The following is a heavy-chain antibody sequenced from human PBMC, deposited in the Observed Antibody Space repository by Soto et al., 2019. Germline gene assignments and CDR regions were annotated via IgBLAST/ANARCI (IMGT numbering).Heavy chain of an antibody. J-gene: IGHJ4*02. V-gene: IGHV3-23*01. CDR1: GFTFSSYA. Sequence: GGSLRLSCAASGFTFSSYAMSWVRQAPGKGLEWVSAISGSGGSTYYADSVKGRFTISRDNSKNTLYLQMNSLRAEDTAVYYCAKDSYYYDSSGYWPVGSYYFDYWGQGTLVTVSS. CDR3: AKDSYYYDSSGYWPVGSYYFDY. CDR2: ISGSGGST. D-gene: IGHD3-22*01.